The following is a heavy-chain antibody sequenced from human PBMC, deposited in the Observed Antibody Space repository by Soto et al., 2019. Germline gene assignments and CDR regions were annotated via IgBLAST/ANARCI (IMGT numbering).Heavy chain of an antibody. CDR1: GFSLSTNGVG. J-gene: IGHJ4*02. CDR2: IYWDDDK. D-gene: IGHD1-26*01. Sequence: QITLKESGPTLVKPTQTLTLTCRISGFSLSTNGVGVGWIRQPPGKALEWLALIYWDDDKRYSPSLKSRLTITKDTSRKQVVFTMTNMDPVDTATYYCERHQSGSYFSYWGPGTLVTVSS. CDR3: ERHQSGSYFSY. V-gene: IGHV2-5*02.